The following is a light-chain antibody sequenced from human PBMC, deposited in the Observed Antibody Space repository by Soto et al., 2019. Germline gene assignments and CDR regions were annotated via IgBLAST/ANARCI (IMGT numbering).Light chain of an antibody. V-gene: IGLV2-14*01. J-gene: IGLJ1*01. CDR1: SSDVVGYNY. Sequence: QSVLTRPASVSGSPGQSITISCTGTSSDVVGYNYVSWYQQHPGKAPKFMIYDDSNRPSGVSNRFSGSKSGNTASLTISGLQAEDEAYYYCSSYTTSNTRQIVFGTGTKVTVL. CDR2: DDS. CDR3: SSYTTSNTRQIV.